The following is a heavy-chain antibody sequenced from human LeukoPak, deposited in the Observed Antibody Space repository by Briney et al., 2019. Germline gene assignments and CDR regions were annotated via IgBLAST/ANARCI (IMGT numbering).Heavy chain of an antibody. CDR2: INPSGGST. V-gene: IGHV1-46*01. CDR3: AREGYSYGSVDY. D-gene: IGHD5-18*01. CDR1: GYTFTGYY. J-gene: IGHJ4*02. Sequence: ASVKVSCKASGYTFTGYYMHWVRQAPGQGLEWMGIINPSGGSTSYAQKFQGRVTMTRDTSTSTVYMELSSLRSEDTAMYYCAREGYSYGSVDYWGQGTLVTVSS.